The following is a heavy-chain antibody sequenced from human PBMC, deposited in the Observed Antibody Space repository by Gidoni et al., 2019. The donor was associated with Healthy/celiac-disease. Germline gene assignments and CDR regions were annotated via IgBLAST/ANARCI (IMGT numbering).Heavy chain of an antibody. CDR3: ARIGGYDYGYFDY. D-gene: IGHD5-12*01. V-gene: IGHV4-61*02. J-gene: IGHJ4*02. CDR1: GGSIRSGSYY. Sequence: QVQLQESGPGLVKPSQTLSLTCTVYGGSIRSGSYYWSWIRQPAGKGLEWIGRIYTSGSTNFNPSLKSRVTISVDTSKNQFSLKLSSVTAADTAVYYCARIGGYDYGYFDYWGQGTLVTVSS. CDR2: IYTSGST.